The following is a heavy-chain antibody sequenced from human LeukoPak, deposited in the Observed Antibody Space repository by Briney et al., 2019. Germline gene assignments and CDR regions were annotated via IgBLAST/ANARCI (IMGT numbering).Heavy chain of an antibody. Sequence: GGSLRLSCAASGFTFSSYGMSWVRQAPGKGLEWVSAISGSGGSTYYADSVKGRFTISRDNSKNTLYLQMNSLRAEDTAVYYCAKDESGMVRGVIHYWGQGTLVTVSS. CDR2: ISGSGGST. CDR3: AKDESGMVRGVIHY. V-gene: IGHV3-23*01. CDR1: GFTFSSYG. D-gene: IGHD3-10*01. J-gene: IGHJ4*02.